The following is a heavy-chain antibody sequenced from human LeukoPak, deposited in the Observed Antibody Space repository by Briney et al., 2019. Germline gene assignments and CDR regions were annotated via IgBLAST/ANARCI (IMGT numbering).Heavy chain of an antibody. CDR2: IIPIFGTA. Sequence: ASVKVTRKASGGTFSSYAISWVRQAPGQGLEWMGGIIPIFGTANYAQKFQGRVTITADESTSTAYMELSSLRSEDTAVYYCAGEVPYGSGSYHYYFDYWGQGTLVTVSS. CDR3: AGEVPYGSGSYHYYFDY. CDR1: GGTFSSYA. V-gene: IGHV1-69*13. J-gene: IGHJ4*02. D-gene: IGHD3-10*01.